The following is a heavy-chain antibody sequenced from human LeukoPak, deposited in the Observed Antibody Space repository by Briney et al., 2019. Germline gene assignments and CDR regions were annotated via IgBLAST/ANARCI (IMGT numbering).Heavy chain of an antibody. CDR2: ISRSGATE. CDR1: GFTFSSYE. D-gene: IGHD1-26*01. V-gene: IGHV3-48*03. J-gene: IGHJ4*02. Sequence: GGSLRLSCVASGFTFSSYEMSWVCQAPGKGLEWISYISRSGATENYADSVKGRFTISRDNAKDSLYLQMYSLRAEDTAVYYCVRGEQLTYLVYWGQGTLVTVSS. CDR3: VRGEQLTYLVY.